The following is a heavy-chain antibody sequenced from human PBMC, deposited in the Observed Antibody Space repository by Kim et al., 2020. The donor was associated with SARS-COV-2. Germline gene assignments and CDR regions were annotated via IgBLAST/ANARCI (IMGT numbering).Heavy chain of an antibody. V-gene: IGHV3-9*01. J-gene: IGHJ4*02. D-gene: IGHD1-26*01. Sequence: SHLVKGRFHISRANANNTLYLQMNSRRPEYTALYYCAKDVGPGVGAIDYWGQGNLVTVSS. CDR3: AKDVGPGVGAIDY.